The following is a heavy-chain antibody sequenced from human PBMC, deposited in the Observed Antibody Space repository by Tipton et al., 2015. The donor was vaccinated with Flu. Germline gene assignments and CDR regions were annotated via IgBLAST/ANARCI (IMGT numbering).Heavy chain of an antibody. Sequence: SLRLSCAASRLTFSTDAMSWVRQAPGKGLEWVSSISGVGVSTYYADSVKGRFTITRDNSKNTVYLQMNSLRAEDTAVYYCARDPDSSGWPSYYYYGMDVWGQGTTVTVPS. CDR1: RLTFSTDA. V-gene: IGHV3-23*01. CDR2: ISGVGVST. D-gene: IGHD6-19*01. J-gene: IGHJ6*02. CDR3: ARDPDSSGWPSYYYYGMDV.